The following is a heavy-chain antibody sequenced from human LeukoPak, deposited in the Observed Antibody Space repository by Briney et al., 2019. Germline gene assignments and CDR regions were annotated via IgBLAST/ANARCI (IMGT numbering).Heavy chain of an antibody. D-gene: IGHD3-3*01. CDR2: INPKSGGT. Sequence: ASVKVSCKASGYTFTGYYMHWMRQAPGQGLEWMGWINPKSGGTNYAQKFQGRVTMTRDTSISTAYMEVSRMTSDDTAVYYCATSGGTSGPDLDYWGQGTLVTVSS. J-gene: IGHJ4*02. V-gene: IGHV1-2*02. CDR3: ATSGGTSGPDLDY. CDR1: GYTFTGYY.